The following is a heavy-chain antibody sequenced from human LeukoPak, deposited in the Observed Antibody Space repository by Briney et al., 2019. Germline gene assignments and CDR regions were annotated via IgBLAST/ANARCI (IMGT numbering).Heavy chain of an antibody. CDR1: GGTFSSYA. CDR2: IIPIFGTA. Sequence: ASVKLSCKASGGTFSSYAISWVRQAPGQGLEWMGGIIPIFGTANYAQKFHSRVTITADESTSTAYMELSSLRSADTDVYYCARHHDVDTAMYSPFDSWGQGTLVTVSS. CDR3: ARHHDVDTAMYSPFDS. J-gene: IGHJ4*02. D-gene: IGHD5-18*01. V-gene: IGHV1-69*13.